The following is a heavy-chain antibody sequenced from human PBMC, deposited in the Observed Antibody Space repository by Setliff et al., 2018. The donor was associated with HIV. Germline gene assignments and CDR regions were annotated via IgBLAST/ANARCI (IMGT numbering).Heavy chain of an antibody. CDR2: INPNSDDT. CDR1: GYTLTGYY. CDR3: ARTEYFDFWSGPGGFDP. V-gene: IGHV1-2*02. J-gene: IGHJ5*02. Sequence: ASVKVSCKASGYTLTGYYIHWVRQAPGQGLEWMGWINPNSDDTIYAQTFQGRVTMTRDTSTSTAYMELSRLRSDDTAVYYCARTEYFDFWSGPGGFDPWGQGTLVTVSS. D-gene: IGHD3-3*01.